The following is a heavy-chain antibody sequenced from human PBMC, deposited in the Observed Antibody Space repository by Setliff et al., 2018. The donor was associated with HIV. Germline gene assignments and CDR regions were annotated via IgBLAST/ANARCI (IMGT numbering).Heavy chain of an antibody. CDR3: ARGSGAFFGGLGAFDY. J-gene: IGHJ3*01. V-gene: IGHV4-30-4*01. Sequence: PSETLSLTCSVFRGSVNSGDYYWSWIRQSPGKGLEWIGYIYYSGSTYYNPSLKSRLSISVDTSMNQFSLKLTSVAAADTAVYYCARGSGAFFGGLGAFDYWGRGTMVT. CDR2: IYYSGST. CDR1: RGSVNSGDYY. D-gene: IGHD3-16*01.